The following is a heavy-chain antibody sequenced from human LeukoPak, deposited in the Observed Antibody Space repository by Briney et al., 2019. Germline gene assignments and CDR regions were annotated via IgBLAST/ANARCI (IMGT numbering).Heavy chain of an antibody. D-gene: IGHD6-13*01. CDR2: INPNSGGT. J-gene: IGHJ6*03. V-gene: IGHV1-2*02. CDR3: VKGGSSSLPFYYYYYMDV. Sequence: ASVKVSCKASGYTFNGYYIHWVRQAPGQGLEWMGWINPNSGGTNYAQKFQGRVTMTRDTSISTAYMELSRLRSDDTAVYYCVKGGSSSLPFYYYYYMDVWGKGTTVTVSS. CDR1: GYTFNGYY.